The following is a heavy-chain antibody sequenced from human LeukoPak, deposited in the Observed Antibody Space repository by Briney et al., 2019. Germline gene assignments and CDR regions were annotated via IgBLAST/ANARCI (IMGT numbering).Heavy chain of an antibody. J-gene: IGHJ5*02. CDR1: GYTFTSYG. CDR3: ARDQGYSYGERLIWFDP. V-gene: IGHV1-18*01. CDR2: ISAYNGNT. D-gene: IGHD5-18*01. Sequence: ASVKVSCKASGYTFTSYGISWVRQAPEQGLEWMGWISAYNGNTNYAQKLQGRVTMTTDTSTSTAYMELRSLRSDDTAVYYCARDQGYSYGERLIWFDPWGQGTLVTVSS.